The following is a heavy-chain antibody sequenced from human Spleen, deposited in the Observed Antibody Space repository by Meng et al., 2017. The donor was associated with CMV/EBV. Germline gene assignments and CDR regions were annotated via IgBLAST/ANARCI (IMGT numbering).Heavy chain of an antibody. D-gene: IGHD3-3*01. J-gene: IGHJ4*02. Sequence: SETLSLTCTVSGYSISSGHYWAWIRQPPGKGLEWIGEINHSGSTNYNPSLKSRVTISVDTSKNQFSLKLSSVTAADTAVYYCARGLRFLNYWGQGTLVTVSS. CDR1: GYSISSGHY. CDR3: ARGLRFLNY. V-gene: IGHV4-38-2*02. CDR2: INHSGST.